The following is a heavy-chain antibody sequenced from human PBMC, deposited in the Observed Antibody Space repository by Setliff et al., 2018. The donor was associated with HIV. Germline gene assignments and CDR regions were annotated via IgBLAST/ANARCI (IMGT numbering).Heavy chain of an antibody. CDR1: GDSVSSNSAA. D-gene: IGHD6-19*01. Sequence: PSQTLSLTCALSGDSVSSNSAAGNWIRQSPSRGLEWLGRTYYRSKWYNNYAESVKSRITINPDTSKNQFSLYLNSVTPEDTAVYYCARGSYGSVLLWGQGTLVTVSS. CDR2: TYYRSKWYN. CDR3: ARGSYGSVLL. V-gene: IGHV6-1*01. J-gene: IGHJ4*02.